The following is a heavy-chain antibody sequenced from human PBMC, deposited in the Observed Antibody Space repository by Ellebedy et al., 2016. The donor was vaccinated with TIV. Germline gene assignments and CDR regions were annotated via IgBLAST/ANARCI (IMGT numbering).Heavy chain of an antibody. CDR2: ISSSSNYI. D-gene: IGHD1-26*01. CDR1: GFTFSSFS. CDR3: TRAQMGDH. J-gene: IGHJ4*02. Sequence: GESLKISCAASGFTFSSFSMNWVRQAPGKGQEWVSSISSSSNYIYYADSVKGRSAISRDNAKNSLYLQLDSLTAEYTAVYYCTRAQMGDHWGQGTLVSVSS. V-gene: IGHV3-21*01.